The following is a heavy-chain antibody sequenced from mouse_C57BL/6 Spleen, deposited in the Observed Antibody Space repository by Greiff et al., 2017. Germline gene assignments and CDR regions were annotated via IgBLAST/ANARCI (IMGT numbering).Heavy chain of an antibody. CDR2: IDPSDSYT. Sequence: QVQLQQPGAELVRPGTSVKLSCKASGYTFTSYWMHWVKQRPGQGLEWIGVIDPSDSYTNYNQKFKGKATLTVDTSSSTAYMQLSSLTSEDSAVYYCARREGQLRYWYFDVWGTGTTVTVSS. V-gene: IGHV1-59*01. CDR3: ARREGQLRYWYFDV. J-gene: IGHJ1*03. CDR1: GYTFTSYW. D-gene: IGHD3-2*02.